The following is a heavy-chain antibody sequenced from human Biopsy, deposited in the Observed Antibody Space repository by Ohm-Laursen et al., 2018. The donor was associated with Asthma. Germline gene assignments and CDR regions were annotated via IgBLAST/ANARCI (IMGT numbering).Heavy chain of an antibody. J-gene: IGHJ4*02. V-gene: IGHV4-31*03. CDR1: GGSINIGDYY. D-gene: IGHD3-22*01. Sequence: SQTLSLTCTVSGGSINIGDYYWSWIRQHPVKDLEWIGYIHHSGTSYFNPSLKSRVSFSRDTSKNQFSLRLSSVTAADTAMYYCARIPRRSGSYFVDYWGQGTLVTVSS. CDR2: IHHSGTS. CDR3: ARIPRRSGSYFVDY.